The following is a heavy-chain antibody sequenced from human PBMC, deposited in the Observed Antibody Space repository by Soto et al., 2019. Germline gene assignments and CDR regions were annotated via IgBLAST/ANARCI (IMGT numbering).Heavy chain of an antibody. CDR3: ARAGGILWFGELSGAAYYYGMDV. CDR2: IYYSGST. D-gene: IGHD3-10*01. V-gene: IGHV4-59*01. J-gene: IGHJ6*02. Sequence: PSETLSLTCTVSGGSISSYYLSWIRQPPGKGLEWIGYIYYSGSTNYNPSLKSRVTISVDTSKNQFSLKLSSVTAADTAVYYCARAGGILWFGELSGAAYYYGMDVWGQGTTVTVSS. CDR1: GGSISSYY.